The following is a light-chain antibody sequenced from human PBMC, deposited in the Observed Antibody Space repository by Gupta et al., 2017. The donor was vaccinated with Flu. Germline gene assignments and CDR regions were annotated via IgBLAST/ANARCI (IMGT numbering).Light chain of an antibody. V-gene: IGKV3-15*01. J-gene: IGKJ3*01. CDR2: GAS. CDR3: QQYNNWPPLFT. Sequence: IVMTQSPSTLSVSPGERATLSCRASQSVSSNLAWYQQKPGQAPRPLIYGASTRATGIPARFSGSGSGTEFTLTISSLHSEDFAVYYCQQYNNWPPLFTFGPGTKVDIK. CDR1: QSVSSN.